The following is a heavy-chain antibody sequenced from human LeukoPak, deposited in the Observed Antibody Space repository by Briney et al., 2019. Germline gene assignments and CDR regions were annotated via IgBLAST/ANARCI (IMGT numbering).Heavy chain of an antibody. V-gene: IGHV3-30*04. CDR3: ARDITRGAAGYYFDY. CDR1: GFTFSGYA. D-gene: IGHD1-26*01. J-gene: IGHJ4*02. CDR2: IASDGRDK. Sequence: GGSLRLSCAASGFTFSGYAMHWVRQAPGEGLEWVAVIASDGRDKHDADSVKGRFTISRDNSKNTLYLQMNSLRSEDTAVYYCARDITRGAAGYYFDYWGQGTLVTVSS.